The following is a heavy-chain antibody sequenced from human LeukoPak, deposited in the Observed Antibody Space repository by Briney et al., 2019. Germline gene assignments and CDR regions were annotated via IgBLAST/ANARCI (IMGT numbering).Heavy chain of an antibody. CDR3: AKDGGSGSYYTPFDY. Sequence: GGSLRLSCAASGFTFSNHNMDWVRQAPGKGLEWISYISGRGEAIFYADSVQGRFTISRDNAKNSIYLQMNGLTAEDTAVYYCAKDGGSGSYYTPFDYWGQGTLVTVSS. CDR1: GFTFSNHN. J-gene: IGHJ4*02. CDR2: ISGRGEAI. D-gene: IGHD3-10*01. V-gene: IGHV3-48*01.